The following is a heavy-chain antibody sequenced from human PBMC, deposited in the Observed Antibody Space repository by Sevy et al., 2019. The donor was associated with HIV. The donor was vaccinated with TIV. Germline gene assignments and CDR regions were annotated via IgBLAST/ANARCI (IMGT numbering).Heavy chain of an antibody. J-gene: IGHJ4*02. V-gene: IGHV4-61*01. D-gene: IGHD6-13*01. CDR1: GGSVSSGSSY. Sequence: SETLSLTCTVSGGSVSSGSSYWSWIRQPPGKGLEWIAYIYYSGSTNYNPSLKSRVTISVDTSKNQFSLKLTSVTAADTAVYFCASSSSSMEGSYYFDYWGQGTLITVSS. CDR2: IYYSGST. CDR3: ASSSSSMEGSYYFDY.